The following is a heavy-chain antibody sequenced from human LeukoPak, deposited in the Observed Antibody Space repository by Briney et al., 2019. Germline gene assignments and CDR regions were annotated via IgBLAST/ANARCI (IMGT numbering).Heavy chain of an antibody. Sequence: GGSLRLPCAASGFTFSSYAMSWVRQAPGKGLEWVSAISGSGGSTYYADSVKGRFTISRDNSKNTLYLQMDSLRAEDTAVYYCAKVLFSSGWYSFPFDYWGQGTLVTVSS. V-gene: IGHV3-23*01. CDR1: GFTFSSYA. J-gene: IGHJ4*02. D-gene: IGHD6-19*01. CDR2: ISGSGGST. CDR3: AKVLFSSGWYSFPFDY.